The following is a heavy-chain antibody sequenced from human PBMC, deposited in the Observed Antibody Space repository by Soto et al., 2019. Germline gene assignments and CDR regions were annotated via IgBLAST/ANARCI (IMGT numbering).Heavy chain of an antibody. CDR3: ARESTSSWMDV. CDR2: INPNSGAT. CDR1: GYTFTANY. J-gene: IGHJ6*02. V-gene: IGHV1-2*04. Sequence: QVQLVQSGAEVKKPGASVKVSCKASGYTFTANYLHWVRQAPGQGLEWMGWINPNSGATNYAQRFQAWVTMTRDTSISTAYMELSRLTFDDTAVYYCARESTSSWMDVWGQGTTVTVSS. D-gene: IGHD2-2*01.